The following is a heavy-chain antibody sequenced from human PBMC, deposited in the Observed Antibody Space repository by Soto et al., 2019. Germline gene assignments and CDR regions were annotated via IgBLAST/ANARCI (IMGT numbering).Heavy chain of an antibody. J-gene: IGHJ5*02. CDR1: GYTFTSYA. Sequence: GASVKVSCKASGYTFTSYAMHWVRQAPGQRLEWMGWINAGNGNTKYSQKFQGRVTITRDTSASTAYMELSSLRSEDTAVYYCARNSRQWLVPEDWFDPWGQGTLVTVSS. D-gene: IGHD6-19*01. CDR3: ARNSRQWLVPEDWFDP. V-gene: IGHV1-3*01. CDR2: INAGNGNT.